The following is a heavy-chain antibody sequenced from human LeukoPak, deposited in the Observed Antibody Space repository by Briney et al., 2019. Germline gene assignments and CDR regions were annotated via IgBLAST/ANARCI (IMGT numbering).Heavy chain of an antibody. CDR3: AREGSYGGYYYYMDV. V-gene: IGHV1-18*01. D-gene: IGHD3-10*01. CDR1: GYTFITYG. J-gene: IGHJ6*03. CDR2: ISSYNGNT. Sequence: ASVKVSCKASGYTFITYGISWVRRAPGQGLEWMGWISSYNGNTNYAQKLQGRVTMTTDTSTSTAYMELRSLRSDDTAVYYCAREGSYGGYYYYMDVWGKGTTVTVSS.